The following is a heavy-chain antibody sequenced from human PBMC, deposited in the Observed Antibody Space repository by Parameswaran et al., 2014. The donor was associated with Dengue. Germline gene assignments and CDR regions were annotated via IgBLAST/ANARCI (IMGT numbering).Heavy chain of an antibody. J-gene: IGHJ6*02. CDR3: ASPPSDIAAHWGMDV. Sequence: WVRQAPGQGLEWMGWINTNTGNPTYAQGFTGRFVFSLDTSVSTAYLQISSLKAEDTAVYYCASPPSDIAAHWGMDVWGQGTTVTVSS. V-gene: IGHV7-4-1*02. D-gene: IGHD6-13*01. CDR2: INTNTGNP.